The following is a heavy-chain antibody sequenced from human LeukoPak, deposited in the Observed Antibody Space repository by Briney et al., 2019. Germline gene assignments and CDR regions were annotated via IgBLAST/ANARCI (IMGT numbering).Heavy chain of an antibody. CDR2: ISSSSSYI. CDR3: ARDHKKGSFAFDI. J-gene: IGHJ3*02. V-gene: IGHV3-21*01. CDR1: GFTFSSYS. D-gene: IGHD3-10*01. Sequence: GGSLRLSCAASGFTFSSYSMNWVRQAPGKGLEWVSSISSSSSYIYYADSVKGRFTISRDNAKNSLYLQMNSLRAEDTAVYYCARDHKKGSFAFDIRGQGTMVTVSS.